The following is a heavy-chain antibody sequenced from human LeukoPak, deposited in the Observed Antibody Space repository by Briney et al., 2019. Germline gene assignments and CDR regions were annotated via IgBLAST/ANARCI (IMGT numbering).Heavy chain of an antibody. CDR3: ARDTDVGYDSSGYPGDY. CDR1: GFTFSSYG. Sequence: GGSLRLSCAASGFTFSSYGMHWVRQAPGKGLEWVAVIWYDGSSKYYADSVKGRFTISRDNSKNTLYLQMNSLRAEDTAVYYCARDTDVGYDSSGYPGDYWGQGTLVTVSS. V-gene: IGHV3-33*01. J-gene: IGHJ4*02. CDR2: IWYDGSSK. D-gene: IGHD3-22*01.